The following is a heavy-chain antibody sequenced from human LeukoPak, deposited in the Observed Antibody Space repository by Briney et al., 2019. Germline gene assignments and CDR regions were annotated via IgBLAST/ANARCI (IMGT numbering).Heavy chain of an antibody. J-gene: IGHJ4*02. CDR3: ARRQGCSNTACPLDS. Sequence: GESLKISCRGSGYSFATYWIGWVRQMPGKGLEWMGIIYPGDSDSRYSPSFQGLVTMSVDKSISTAYLQWSSLKASDTAMYYCARRQGCSNTACPLDSWGQGTLVTVSS. D-gene: IGHD2-2*01. CDR1: GYSFATYW. CDR2: IYPGDSDS. V-gene: IGHV5-51*01.